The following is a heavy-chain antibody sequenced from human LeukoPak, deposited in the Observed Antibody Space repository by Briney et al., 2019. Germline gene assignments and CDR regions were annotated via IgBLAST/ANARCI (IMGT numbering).Heavy chain of an antibody. V-gene: IGHV4-34*01. D-gene: IGHD3-3*01. Sequence: SSETLSLTCAVYGGSFSGYYWSWIRQPSGKGLEWIGEINHSGSTNYNPSLKSRVTISVDTSKNQFSLKLSSVTAADTAVYYCARDAGFWSGYNSLRDSWFDPWGQGTLVTVSS. J-gene: IGHJ5*02. CDR1: GGSFSGYY. CDR3: ARDAGFWSGYNSLRDSWFDP. CDR2: INHSGST.